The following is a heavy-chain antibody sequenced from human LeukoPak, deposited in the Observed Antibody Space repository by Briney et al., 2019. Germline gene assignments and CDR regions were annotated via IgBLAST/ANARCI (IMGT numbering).Heavy chain of an antibody. CDR3: ARDGSGEDYFDY. Sequence: GASVKVSCKASGGTFSSYAISWVRQAPGQGLEWMGGIIPIFGTANYAQKFQGRVTITADKSTSTAYMELSSLRSEDTAVYYCARDGSGEDYFDYWGQGTLVTVSS. CDR1: GGTFSSYA. D-gene: IGHD3-16*01. V-gene: IGHV1-69*06. J-gene: IGHJ4*02. CDR2: IIPIFGTA.